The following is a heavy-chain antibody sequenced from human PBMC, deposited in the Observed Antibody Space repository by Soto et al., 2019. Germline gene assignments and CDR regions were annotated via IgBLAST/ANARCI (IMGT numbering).Heavy chain of an antibody. Sequence: ASVKVSCKASGYIFTDYYLHWVRQAPGQGLEYMGWINPNAGGTKYTQKFQGRVSMTGGTLLLNWLTSDDTAVYYCARSLSTIGARLDYWGQGTLVTVSS. CDR2: INPNAGGT. CDR3: ARSLSTIGARLDY. CDR1: GYIFTDYY. V-gene: IGHV1-2*02. D-gene: IGHD6-6*01. J-gene: IGHJ4*01.